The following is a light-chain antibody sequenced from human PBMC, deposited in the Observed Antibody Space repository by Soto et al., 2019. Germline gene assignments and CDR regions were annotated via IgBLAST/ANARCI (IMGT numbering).Light chain of an antibody. CDR1: TSDVGAYNF. CDR3: CSFGCSSTSEV. Sequence: QSVLTQPRSVSGSPGQSVTISCSGTTSDVGAYNFVSWYQQHPGKAPKLVIFDVSRRPSGVPDRFSGCKSGNTASLTISGLQAEDEAVYYWCSFGCSSTSEVFGGGTKLTVL. J-gene: IGLJ2*01. CDR2: DVS. V-gene: IGLV2-11*01.